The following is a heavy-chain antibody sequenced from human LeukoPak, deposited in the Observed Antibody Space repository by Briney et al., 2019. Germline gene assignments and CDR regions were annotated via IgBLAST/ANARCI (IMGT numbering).Heavy chain of an antibody. D-gene: IGHD1-26*01. V-gene: IGHV3-30-3*01. CDR3: ARDRVGATDYFDY. J-gene: IGHJ4*02. CDR1: GLSLSNYP. CDR2: ISYDGSNK. Sequence: GGSLRLSCEASGLSLSNYPMHWVRQAPGKGLEWVAVISYDGSNKYYADCVKGRFTISRDNSKNTLYLQMNSLRAEDTAVYYCARDRVGATDYFDYWGQGTLVTVSS.